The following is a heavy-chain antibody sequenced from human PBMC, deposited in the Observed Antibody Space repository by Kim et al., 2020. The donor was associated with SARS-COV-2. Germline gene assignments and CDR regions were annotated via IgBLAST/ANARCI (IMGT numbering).Heavy chain of an antibody. D-gene: IGHD2-21*02. CDR1: GAPISSYNYH. CDR2: ISFTGTT. CDR3: ATHPFNRLTRVNRFDY. V-gene: IGHV4-39*01. Sequence: SETLSLTCAVSGAPISSYNYHWAWIRQPPGKGLEWIASISFTGTTYYNPSIKGRATFSADMSQNDLSLRLTSVTAADTADYYCATHPFNRLTRVNRFDY. J-gene: IGHJ4*01.